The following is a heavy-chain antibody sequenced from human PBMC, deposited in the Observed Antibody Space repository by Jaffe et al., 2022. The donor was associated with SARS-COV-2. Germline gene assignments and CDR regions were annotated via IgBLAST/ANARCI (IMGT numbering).Heavy chain of an antibody. CDR3: QRGGYCSSTSCYRGYYYGVDV. CDR1: GYTFNNYG. Sequence: QVQLVQSGAEVKKPGASVKVSCKASGYTFNNYGISWVRQAPGQGLEWMGWISAYNGNTNYAQKLQGRVTMTTDTSTSTAYLELRSLRSDDTAVYYCQRGGYCSSTSCYRGYYYGVDVWGQGTTVTVSS. V-gene: IGHV1-18*01. CDR2: ISAYNGNT. J-gene: IGHJ6*02. D-gene: IGHD2-2*02.